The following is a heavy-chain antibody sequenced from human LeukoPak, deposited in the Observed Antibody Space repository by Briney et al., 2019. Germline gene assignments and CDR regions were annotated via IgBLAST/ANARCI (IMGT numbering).Heavy chain of an antibody. V-gene: IGHV4-59*01. CDR2: IHSSGNT. D-gene: IGHD2-15*01. CDR3: ARVGRHCSGGSCYGENWFDP. J-gene: IGHJ5*02. Sequence: SETLSLTCTVSGGSINYYYWNWIRQPPGKGLEWIGYIHSSGNTRYNPSLRSRVTMSVETSKNQFSLRLTSVTPADTAVYYCARVGRHCSGGSCYGENWFDPWGQGTLVTVSS. CDR1: GGSINYYY.